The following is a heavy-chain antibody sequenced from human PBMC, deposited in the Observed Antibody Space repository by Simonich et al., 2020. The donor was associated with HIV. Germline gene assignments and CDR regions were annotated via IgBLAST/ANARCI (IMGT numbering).Heavy chain of an antibody. D-gene: IGHD3-16*01. CDR3: ASGGSISSVWADDY. CDR2: ISYEGSNK. Sequence: QVQLVESGGGVVQPGRSLRLSCAASGFTFSSYAMHWVRKAPGKGLEWVAVISYEGSNKYYADSVKGRFTIYRDNSKNQLYLQMTSLRAEDTAVYYCASGGSISSVWADDYWGQGTLVTVSS. V-gene: IGHV3-30*07. J-gene: IGHJ4*02. CDR1: GFTFSSYA.